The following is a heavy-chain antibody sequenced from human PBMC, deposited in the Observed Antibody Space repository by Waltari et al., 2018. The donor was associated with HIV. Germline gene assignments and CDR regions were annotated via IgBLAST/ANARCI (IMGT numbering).Heavy chain of an antibody. D-gene: IGHD6-13*01. CDR2: INPNSGGT. V-gene: IGHV1-2*02. CDR3: ATQQDSSSKTSYFQH. J-gene: IGHJ1*01. Sequence: QVQLVQSGAEVKKPGASVKVSCKASGYTFTGYYMHWVRQAPGQGLEWMGWINPNSGGTNYAQKFQGRVTMTRDTSISTAYMELSRLRSDDTAVYYCATQQDSSSKTSYFQHWGQGTLVTVSS. CDR1: GYTFTGYY.